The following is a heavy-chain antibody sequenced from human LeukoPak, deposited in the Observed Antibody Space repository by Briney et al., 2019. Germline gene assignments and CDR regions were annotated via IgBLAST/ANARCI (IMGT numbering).Heavy chain of an antibody. CDR3: ARAQTGYYDSSGYSLGV. CDR2: ICYSGST. Sequence: PSETLSLTCTVSGGSISSYYWSWIRQPPGKGLEWIGYICYSGSTNYNPSLKSRVTISVDTSKNQFSLKLSSVTAADTAVYYCARAQTGYYDSSGYSLGVWGQGTLVTVSS. J-gene: IGHJ4*02. CDR1: GGSISSYY. V-gene: IGHV4-59*01. D-gene: IGHD3-22*01.